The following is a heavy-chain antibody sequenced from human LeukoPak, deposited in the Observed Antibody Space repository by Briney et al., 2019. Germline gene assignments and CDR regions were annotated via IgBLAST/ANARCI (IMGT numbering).Heavy chain of an antibody. V-gene: IGHV4-34*01. CDR2: INHSGST. Sequence: SETLSLTCAVYGGSFSGYYWSWIRQPPGKGLEWIGEINHSGSTNYNPSLKSRVTISVDTSKNQFSLKLSSVTAADTAVYYCARQRLLWFGELTNWFDPWGQGTLVTVSS. CDR1: GGSFSGYY. J-gene: IGHJ5*02. D-gene: IGHD3-10*01. CDR3: ARQRLLWFGELTNWFDP.